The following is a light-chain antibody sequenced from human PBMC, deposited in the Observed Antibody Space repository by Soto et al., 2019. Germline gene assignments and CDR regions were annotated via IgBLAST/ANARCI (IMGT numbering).Light chain of an antibody. Sequence: QSALTQPASVSGSPGQSIAISCTGTGSDVGRYNFVSWYQHHPGKAPKLIVYDVSNRPSGISNRFSGSKSGNMASLTISGLQAEDEADYYCTSYTTADTWVFGGGTKLTVL. V-gene: IGLV2-14*03. CDR2: DVS. J-gene: IGLJ3*02. CDR3: TSYTTADTWV. CDR1: GSDVGRYNF.